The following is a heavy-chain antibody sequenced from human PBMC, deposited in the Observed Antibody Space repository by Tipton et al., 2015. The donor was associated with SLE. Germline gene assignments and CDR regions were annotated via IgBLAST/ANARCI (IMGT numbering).Heavy chain of an antibody. CDR2: INHSGST. Sequence: SLTCAVYGGSFSGYYWSWIRQPPGKGREGIGEINHSGSTNYNPSLKSRLTISLDTSKNQFSLKLTSVTAADTAVYYCARISVDTTMAQRVDFGMDVCGQGTTVTVSS. V-gene: IGHV4-34*01. CDR1: GGSFSGYY. D-gene: IGHD5-18*01. CDR3: ARISVDTTMAQRVDFGMDV. J-gene: IGHJ6*02.